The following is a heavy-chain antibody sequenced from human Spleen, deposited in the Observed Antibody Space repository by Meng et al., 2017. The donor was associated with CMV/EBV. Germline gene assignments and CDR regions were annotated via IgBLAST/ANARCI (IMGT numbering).Heavy chain of an antibody. Sequence: ISCNYYWSCSRQHPGKNLQWIVSIFYSGDTYYKPSLTSRVSMSVDTSKTQFSLNMTFVTAADTAMYFCARDPSSDILTGSAYYFDYWGQGTLVTVSS. J-gene: IGHJ4*02. CDR3: ARDPSSDILTGSAYYFDY. CDR2: IFYSGDT. CDR1: ISCNYY. V-gene: IGHV4-31*02. D-gene: IGHD3-9*01.